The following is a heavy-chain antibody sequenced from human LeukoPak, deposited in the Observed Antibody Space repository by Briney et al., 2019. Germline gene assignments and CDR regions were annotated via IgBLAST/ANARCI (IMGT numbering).Heavy chain of an antibody. CDR3: ARGSVAGILYYFDY. CDR1: GFTFSTYA. V-gene: IGHV3-23*01. D-gene: IGHD6-19*01. J-gene: IGHJ4*02. CDR2: ISSSGLST. Sequence: GGSLRLSCAASGFTFSTYAMSWVRQAPGKGLEWVSGISSSGLSTSYADSVKGRFTISRDNSKNTLYLQMNSLRAEDTAVYYCARGSVAGILYYFDYWGQGTLVTVSS.